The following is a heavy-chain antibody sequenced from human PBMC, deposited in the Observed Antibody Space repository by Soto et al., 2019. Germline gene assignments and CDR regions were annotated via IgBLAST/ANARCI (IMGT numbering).Heavy chain of an antibody. V-gene: IGHV4-30-4*08. J-gene: IGHJ5*02. Sequence: NPSETLSLTCTVSGGSISSGGYYWSWIRQHPGKGLEWIGYIYYSGSTYYNPSLKSRVTISVDTSKNQFSLKLSSVTAADTAVYYCAREGLRNWFDPWGQGTLVTVSS. CDR3: AREGLRNWFDP. CDR2: IYYSGST. CDR1: GGSISSGGYY.